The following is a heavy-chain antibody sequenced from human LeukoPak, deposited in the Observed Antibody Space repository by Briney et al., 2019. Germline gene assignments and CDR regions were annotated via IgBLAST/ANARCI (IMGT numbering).Heavy chain of an antibody. CDR2: ISSSGSTI. CDR1: GFTFSSYE. D-gene: IGHD6-19*01. CDR3: ARVVSSGWYSAY. J-gene: IGHJ4*02. Sequence: GGSLRLSCAASGFTFSSYEMNWVRQAPGKGLEWVSYISSSGSTIYYADSVKGRFTISRDNAKNSLYLQMNSLRAEDTAVYYCARVVSSGWYSAYWGQGTLVTVSS. V-gene: IGHV3-48*03.